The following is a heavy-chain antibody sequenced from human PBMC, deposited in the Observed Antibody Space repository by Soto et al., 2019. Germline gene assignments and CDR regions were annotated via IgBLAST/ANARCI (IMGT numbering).Heavy chain of an antibody. J-gene: IGHJ5*02. D-gene: IGHD3-10*01. Sequence: GASVKVSCKASGYTFTNYEINWVRQATGQGLEWMGWMNPGSGNTGYAHKFQGRVTTTRNISISTSYMELSRLGSDDTAIYYCARMASSGSLNWFDPWGQGTLVTVSS. CDR1: GYTFTNYE. V-gene: IGHV1-8*01. CDR2: MNPGSGNT. CDR3: ARMASSGSLNWFDP.